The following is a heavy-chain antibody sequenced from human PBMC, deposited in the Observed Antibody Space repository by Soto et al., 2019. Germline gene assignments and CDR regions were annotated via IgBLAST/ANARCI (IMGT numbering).Heavy chain of an antibody. J-gene: IGHJ6*02. CDR3: SRRPSDSSASPYGMAV. CDR2: IRSKAHKYAT. Sequence: PGGSLRLSCAVSGFTSRGSAMHWVRQASGKGLEWIGRIRSKAHKYATSYAASVKGRFTISRDDSKNTAYLQMNSLKTEDTAVYYCSRRPSDSSASPYGMAVWGPGTTVTVSS. V-gene: IGHV3-73*01. CDR1: GFTSRGSA. D-gene: IGHD6-19*01.